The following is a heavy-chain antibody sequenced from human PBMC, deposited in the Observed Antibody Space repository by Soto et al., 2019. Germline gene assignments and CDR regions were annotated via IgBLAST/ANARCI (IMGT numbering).Heavy chain of an antibody. CDR1: GGTFSNYA. CDR2: IIPIFGSA. J-gene: IGHJ5*02. D-gene: IGHD6-19*01. Sequence: SVKVSCKASGGTFSNYAITWVRQAPGQGLEWLGRIIPIFGSANYAQKFQGRVTITRDTSASTAYMELSSLRSEDTAVYYCARDHQWLEYNWFDPWGQGTLVTVSS. V-gene: IGHV1-69*05. CDR3: ARDHQWLEYNWFDP.